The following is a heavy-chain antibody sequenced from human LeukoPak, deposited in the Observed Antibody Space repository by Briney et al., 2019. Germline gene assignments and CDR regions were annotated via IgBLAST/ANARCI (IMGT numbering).Heavy chain of an antibody. J-gene: IGHJ4*02. CDR1: GGTFSSYA. CDR2: VIPIFGTA. D-gene: IGHD3-16*02. V-gene: IGHV1-69*13. CDR3: ARVSGLRLGELSGDFDY. Sequence: GASVKVSCKASGGTFSSYAISWVRQAPGQGLGWMGGVIPIFGTANYAQKFQGRVTITADESTSTAYMELSSLRSEDTAVYYCARVSGLRLGELSGDFDYWGQGTLVTVSS.